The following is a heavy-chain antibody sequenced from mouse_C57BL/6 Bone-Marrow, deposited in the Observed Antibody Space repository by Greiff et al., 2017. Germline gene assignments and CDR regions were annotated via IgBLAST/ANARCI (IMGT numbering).Heavy chain of an antibody. V-gene: IGHV1-54*01. CDR2: INPGSGGP. D-gene: IGHD4-1*01. CDR1: GYAFTNYL. CDR3: ARSKNWDSGFAY. J-gene: IGHJ3*01. Sequence: QVQLQQSGAELVRPGTSVKVSCKASGYAFTNYLIEWVKQRPGQGLEWIGVINPGSGGPNYNEKFKGKATLTADKSSSTAYMQLSSLKSEDSAVYFGARSKNWDSGFAYCGQGTRVTVSA.